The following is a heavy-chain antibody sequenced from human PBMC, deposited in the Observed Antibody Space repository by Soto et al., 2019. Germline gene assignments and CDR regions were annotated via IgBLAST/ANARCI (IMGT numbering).Heavy chain of an antibody. Sequence: EVQLLESGGGLVQPGGSLRLSCAASGFSFHTFEMSWVRQAPGRGLEWVSFISDDGSRTYYADAVKGRFTISRDNSKYTLYLQMNSLTVEDNAVYACVKGGWLDFWGQGTLVTVSS. CDR2: ISDDGSRT. CDR3: VKGGWLDF. J-gene: IGHJ5*01. V-gene: IGHV3-23*01. CDR1: GFSFHTFE. D-gene: IGHD3-16*01.